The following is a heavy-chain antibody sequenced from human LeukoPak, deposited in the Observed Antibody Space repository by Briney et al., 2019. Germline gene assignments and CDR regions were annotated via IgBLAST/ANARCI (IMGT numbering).Heavy chain of an antibody. CDR3: ARVINYYYYMDV. Sequence: GGALILSCAASGFIISSHWMHWGRQAPGKGLVWVSRINTDGSTTSYADSVQGRFTISRDNAKNTLYLQMNSLRAEDTGVYYCARVINYYYYMDVWGKATTVTVSS. CDR1: GFIISSHW. V-gene: IGHV3-74*01. J-gene: IGHJ6*03. CDR2: INTDGSTT.